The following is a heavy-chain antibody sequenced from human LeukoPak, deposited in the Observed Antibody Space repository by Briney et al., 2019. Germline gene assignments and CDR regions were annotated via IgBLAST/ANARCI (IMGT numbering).Heavy chain of an antibody. J-gene: IGHJ6*03. D-gene: IGHD3-3*01. V-gene: IGHV3-21*01. CDR1: GFTFSSYS. CDR2: ISSSYI. CDR3: ARDSKRFLEWLAYYYYYMDV. Sequence: GGSLRLSCAASGFTFSSYSMNWVRQAPGKGLEWVSSISSSYIYYADSVKGRFTISRDNAKNSLYLQMNSLRAEDTAVYYCARDSKRFLEWLAYYYYYMDVWGKGTTVTVSS.